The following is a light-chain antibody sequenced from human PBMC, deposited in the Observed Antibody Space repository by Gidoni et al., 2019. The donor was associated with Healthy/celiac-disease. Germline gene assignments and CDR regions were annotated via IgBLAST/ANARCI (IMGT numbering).Light chain of an antibody. CDR1: QSVNSN. CDR3: QQYNNWLT. Sequence: EIVMPQSPATLSVSPGERATLSCRASQSVNSNLAWYQQKPGQAPRLLIYGASTRATGIPARFSGSGSGTEFTLTISSLQSEDFAVYYCQQYNNWLTFGGGTKLEIK. CDR2: GAS. V-gene: IGKV3-15*01. J-gene: IGKJ4*01.